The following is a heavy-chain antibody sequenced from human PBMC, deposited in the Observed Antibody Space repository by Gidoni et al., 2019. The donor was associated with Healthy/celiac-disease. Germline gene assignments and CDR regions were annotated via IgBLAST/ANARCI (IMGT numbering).Heavy chain of an antibody. CDR3: AAVVSLYYYDSYFDY. Sequence: QMQLVQSGPEVKKPVTSVKVSCKASGFTFTSSAVQWVRQARGQRLEWIGWIVVGSGNTNYAQKFQERVTITRDMSTSTAYMELSSLRSEDTAVYYCAAVVSLYYYDSYFDYWGQGTLVTVSS. CDR2: IVVGSGNT. V-gene: IGHV1-58*01. D-gene: IGHD3-22*01. J-gene: IGHJ4*02. CDR1: GFTFTSSA.